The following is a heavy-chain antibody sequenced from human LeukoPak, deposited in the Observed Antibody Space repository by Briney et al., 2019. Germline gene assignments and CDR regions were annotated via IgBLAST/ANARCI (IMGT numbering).Heavy chain of an antibody. CDR3: ARGLGAYCSGGSCTFDN. J-gene: IGHJ4*02. V-gene: IGHV3-21*06. D-gene: IGHD2-15*01. CDR2: ISSSSSYI. CDR1: EFTCSIYS. Sequence: GGSLRLSCSASEFTCSIYSMNWVRQSPGKGLEWISSISSSSSYIYYADSVKGRFTISRDNAKNRLYLQMNSLRAEDTAVYYCARGLGAYCSGGSCTFDNWGQGTLVTVSS.